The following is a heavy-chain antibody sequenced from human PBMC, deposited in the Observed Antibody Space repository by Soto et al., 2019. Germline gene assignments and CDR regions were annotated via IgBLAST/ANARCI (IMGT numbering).Heavy chain of an antibody. CDR3: ARQAPNNRGRCEDS. CDR1: GFTFSDYN. V-gene: IGHV3-21*02. J-gene: IGHJ5*01. D-gene: IGHD2-15*01. Sequence: DVQLVESGGGLVRPGGSLRLSCAASGFTFSDYNMNWVRQSPGKGLEWVASVSSSGTYIYYGDSLEGRFTISRDNAKNSLYLQLISLRADDTGVYNCARQAPNNRGRCEDSWRHGTLVTVSS. CDR2: VSSSGTYI.